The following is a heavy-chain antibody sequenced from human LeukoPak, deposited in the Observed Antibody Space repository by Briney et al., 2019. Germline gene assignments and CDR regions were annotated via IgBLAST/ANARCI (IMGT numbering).Heavy chain of an antibody. V-gene: IGHV4-61*02. CDR3: AKGDYRITDYYYYMDV. J-gene: IGHJ6*03. D-gene: IGHD4-17*01. CDR2: KYTSGST. Sequence: SETLSLTCTVSGGSISSGSYYWRWIRQPAGKGLEWIGRKYTSGSTNYNPSLKSRVTISVDTSKNQFSLKVSSVTAADTAVYYCAKGDYRITDYYYYMDVWGKGTTVTISS. CDR1: GGSISSGSYY.